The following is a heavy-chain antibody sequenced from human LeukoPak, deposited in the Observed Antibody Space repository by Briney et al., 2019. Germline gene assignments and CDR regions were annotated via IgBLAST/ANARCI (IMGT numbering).Heavy chain of an antibody. Sequence: SVKVSCKASGGTFSSYAISWVRQAPGQGLEWMGGIIPIFGTANYAQKFQGRVTITADESTSTAYMELSSLRFGDTAVYYCAREGVGATKRGAFDYWGQGTLVTVSS. V-gene: IGHV1-69*13. D-gene: IGHD1-26*01. CDR3: AREGVGATKRGAFDY. CDR1: GGTFSSYA. J-gene: IGHJ4*02. CDR2: IIPIFGTA.